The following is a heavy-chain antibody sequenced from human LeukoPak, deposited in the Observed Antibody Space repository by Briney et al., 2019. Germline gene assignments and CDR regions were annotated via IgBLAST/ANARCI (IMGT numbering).Heavy chain of an antibody. J-gene: IGHJ4*02. D-gene: IGHD3-10*01. CDR3: ARDWAGGPHDY. Sequence: GGSLRLSCAASGFTFSDYYMSWIRQAPGKGLEWVSYISSSGNTIYYADSVKGRFTISGDNAKNSLYLQMNTLRVEDTAVYYCARDWAGGPHDYWGQGTLVTVSS. CDR1: GFTFSDYY. V-gene: IGHV3-11*04. CDR2: ISSSGNTI.